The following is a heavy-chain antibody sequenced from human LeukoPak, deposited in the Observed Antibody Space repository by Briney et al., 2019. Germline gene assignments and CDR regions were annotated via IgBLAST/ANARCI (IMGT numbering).Heavy chain of an antibody. J-gene: IGHJ4*02. D-gene: IGHD3-22*01. Sequence: GGSLRLSCAASGFTFSSYPMSWVRQAPGKGLEWVSSISSSSSYIYYADSVKGRFTISRDNAKNSLYLQMNSLRAEDTAVYYCARDRSYGRDYYDSSGYYSFGVWDYWGQGTLVTVSS. CDR2: ISSSSSYI. V-gene: IGHV3-21*01. CDR3: ARDRSYGRDYYDSSGYYSFGVWDY. CDR1: GFTFSSYP.